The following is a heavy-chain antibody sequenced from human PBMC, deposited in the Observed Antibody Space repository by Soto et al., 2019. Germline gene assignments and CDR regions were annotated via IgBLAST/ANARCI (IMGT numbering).Heavy chain of an antibody. V-gene: IGHV1-2*02. J-gene: IGHJ3*02. CDR3: ARDRIAARLGAFDI. Sequence: GASVKVSCKASGYTFTGYYMNWVRQAPGQGLEWMGWINPNNSATYSAQKFRGRVTMTRDTSISTAYMELSSLRSDDTAIYYCARDRIAARLGAFDIWGQGTMVTVSS. D-gene: IGHD6-6*01. CDR2: INPNNSAT. CDR1: GYTFTGYY.